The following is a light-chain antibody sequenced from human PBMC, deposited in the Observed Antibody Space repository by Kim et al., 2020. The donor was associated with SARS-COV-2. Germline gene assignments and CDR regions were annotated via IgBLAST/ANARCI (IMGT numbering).Light chain of an antibody. CDR3: EQLNSYPRA. CDR1: QGISSS. J-gene: IGKJ1*01. Sequence: IQLTPSPSSLSASVGDRVTITCRASQGISSSLAWYQHKPGKAPKLLIYAASTLRSGVPSSFSGSGSGTAFTLTISSLQPEEFATYCCEQLNSYPRAFGQGTKVDIK. CDR2: AAS. V-gene: IGKV1-9*01.